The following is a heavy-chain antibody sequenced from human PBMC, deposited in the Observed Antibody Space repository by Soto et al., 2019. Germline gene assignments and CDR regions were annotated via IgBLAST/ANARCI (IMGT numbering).Heavy chain of an antibody. Sequence: SETLSLTCTVSGGSISSSSYYWGWIRQPPGKGLEWIGSIYYSGSTYYNPSLKSRVTISVDTSKNQFSLKLSSVTAADTAVYYCARLETSVFDYWGQGTLVTVSS. CDR3: ARLETSVFDY. D-gene: IGHD3-3*01. V-gene: IGHV4-39*01. J-gene: IGHJ4*02. CDR1: GGSISSSSYY. CDR2: IYYSGST.